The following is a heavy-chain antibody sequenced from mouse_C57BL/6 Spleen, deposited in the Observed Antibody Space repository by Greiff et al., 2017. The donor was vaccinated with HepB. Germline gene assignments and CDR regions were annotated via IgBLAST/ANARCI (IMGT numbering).Heavy chain of an antibody. Sequence: EVQLQQSGPVLVKPGASVKMSCKASGYTFTDYYMNWVKQSHGKSLEWIGVINPYNGGTSYNQKFKGKATLTVDKSSSTAYMELNSLTSEDSAVYYCARRTGFNAMDYWGQGTSVTVSS. CDR2: INPYNGGT. V-gene: IGHV1-19*01. CDR1: GYTFTDYY. J-gene: IGHJ4*01. D-gene: IGHD4-1*01. CDR3: ARRTGFNAMDY.